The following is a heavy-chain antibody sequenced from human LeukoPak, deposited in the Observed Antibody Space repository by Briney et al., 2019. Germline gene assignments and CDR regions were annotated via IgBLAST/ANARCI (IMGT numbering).Heavy chain of an antibody. J-gene: IGHJ6*02. CDR1: GYTFTDYY. D-gene: IGHD5-18*01. CDR3: ARGYTDAMDV. CDR2: INPNGGGT. V-gene: IGHV1-2*02. Sequence: ASVKVSCKASGYTFTDYYIHWVRQAPGQGLEYMGWINPNGGGTNYAQKFQGRVAMTRDTSITTDYMELSSLKFDDTGVYSCARGYTDAMDVWGQGTTVTVSS.